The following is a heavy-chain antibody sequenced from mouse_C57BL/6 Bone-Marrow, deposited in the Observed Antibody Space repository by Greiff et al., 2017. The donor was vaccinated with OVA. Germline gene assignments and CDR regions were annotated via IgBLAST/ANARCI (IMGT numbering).Heavy chain of an antibody. CDR3: ARRKIKNAMDY. Sequence: QVQLQQSGAELARPGASVKLSCKASGYTFTSYGISWVKQSTGKGLEWIGEIYPSSGNTYYNEKFKGKATLTADKSSSTAYMELRSLPSEDSAVYFCARRKIKNAMDYWGQGTSVTVSS. CDR2: IYPSSGNT. CDR1: GYTFTSYG. J-gene: IGHJ4*01. V-gene: IGHV1-81*01. D-gene: IGHD2-4*01.